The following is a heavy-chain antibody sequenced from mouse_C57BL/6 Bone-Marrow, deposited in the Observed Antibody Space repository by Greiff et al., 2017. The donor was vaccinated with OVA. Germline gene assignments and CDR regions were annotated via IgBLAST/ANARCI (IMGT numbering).Heavy chain of an antibody. J-gene: IGHJ3*01. CDR1: GYTFTSYG. V-gene: IGHV1-81*01. D-gene: IGHD1-1*01. CDR3: AREGHYGSRFAY. CDR2: IYPRSGYT. Sequence: QLQPSGAELARPGASVQLFCQASGYTFTSYGISWVKQRTGQGLEWIGEIYPRSGYTYYNEKFTGNATLTAEKTSSTAYMELRSLTSEDSAVYFCAREGHYGSRFAYWGQGTLVTVSA.